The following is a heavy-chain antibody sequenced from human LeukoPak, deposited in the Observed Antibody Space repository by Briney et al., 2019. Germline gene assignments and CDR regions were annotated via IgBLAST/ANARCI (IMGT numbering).Heavy chain of an antibody. CDR2: ISSSSSYI. D-gene: IGHD3-10*01. V-gene: IGHV3-21*01. Sequence: GGSLRLSCAASGFNFSSYSMNWLRQAPGKGLEWVSSISSSSSYIYYADSVKVRFTISRDNAKTSLYLQMNSLRAEDTAVYYCARDYGSGLFDIWGQGTMVTVSS. CDR3: ARDYGSGLFDI. CDR1: GFNFSSYS. J-gene: IGHJ3*02.